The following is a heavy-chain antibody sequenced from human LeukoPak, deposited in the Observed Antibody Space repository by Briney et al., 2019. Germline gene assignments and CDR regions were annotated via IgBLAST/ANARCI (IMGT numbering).Heavy chain of an antibody. CDR3: AICIAARSGWFDP. J-gene: IGHJ5*02. D-gene: IGHD6-6*01. CDR1: GYTFTSYY. Sequence: ASVKVSCKASGYTFTSYYMHWVRQAPGQGLEWMGIINPSGGSTSYAQKFQGRVTMTTDTSTSTAYMELRSLRSDDTAVYYCAICIAARSGWFDPWGQGTLVTVSS. V-gene: IGHV1-46*01. CDR2: INPSGGST.